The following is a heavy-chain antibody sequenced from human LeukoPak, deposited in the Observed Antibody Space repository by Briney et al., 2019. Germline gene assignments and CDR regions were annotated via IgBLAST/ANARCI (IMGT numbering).Heavy chain of an antibody. D-gene: IGHD3-3*01. Sequence: SETLSLTCTVSGGSYSSSGYYWGCFRQPPGKGLEWIGSLFYSGNAYYNPSLKSRVTISVDTSKNHFSLKLRSVTAADTAVYYCARVDVFGVVSSDYYYYYMDVWGKGTTVTVSS. CDR3: ARVDVFGVVSSDYYYYYMDV. CDR1: GGSYSSSGYY. CDR2: LFYSGNA. V-gene: IGHV4-39*07. J-gene: IGHJ6*03.